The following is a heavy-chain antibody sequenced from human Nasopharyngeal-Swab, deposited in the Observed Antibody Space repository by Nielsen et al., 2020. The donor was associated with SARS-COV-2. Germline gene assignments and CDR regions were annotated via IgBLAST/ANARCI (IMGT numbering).Heavy chain of an antibody. V-gene: IGHV4-61*02. Sequence: SETLSLTCAVSGGSISSGGYYWSWIRQPAGKGLEWIGRIYTSGSTNYNPSLKSRVTMSVDTSKNQFSLKLSSVTAADTAVYYCARDWGERIFDYWGQGTLVTVSS. CDR1: GGSISSGGYY. CDR3: ARDWGERIFDY. CDR2: IYTSGST. J-gene: IGHJ4*02. D-gene: IGHD3-10*01.